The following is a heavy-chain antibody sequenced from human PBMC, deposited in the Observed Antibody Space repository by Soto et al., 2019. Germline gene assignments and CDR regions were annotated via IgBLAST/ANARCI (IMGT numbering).Heavy chain of an antibody. D-gene: IGHD6-13*01. V-gene: IGHV4-59*01. Sequence: PSETLSLTCTVSGGSISSDYWSWIRQPPGKGLEWIGYIYYSGSTNYNPSLKSRVTISVDTSKNQFSLKLSSVTAADTAVYYCARSPRIAAAGTGWFDPWGQGTLVTVSS. CDR2: IYYSGST. CDR3: ARSPRIAAAGTGWFDP. CDR1: GGSISSDY. J-gene: IGHJ5*02.